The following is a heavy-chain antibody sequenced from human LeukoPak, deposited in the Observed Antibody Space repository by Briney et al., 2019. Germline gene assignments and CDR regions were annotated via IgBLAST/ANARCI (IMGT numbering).Heavy chain of an antibody. CDR1: GFTFSSYS. J-gene: IGHJ4*02. CDR2: ISSSSYI. V-gene: IGHV3-21*01. Sequence: GGSLRLSCAASGFTFSSYSMNWVRQAPGKGLEWVSSISSSSYIYYADSVKGRFTISRDNAKNSLYLQMNSLRAEDTAVYYCARDRYGSGTYYTGYDYWGQGTLVTVSS. D-gene: IGHD3-10*01. CDR3: ARDRYGSGTYYTGYDY.